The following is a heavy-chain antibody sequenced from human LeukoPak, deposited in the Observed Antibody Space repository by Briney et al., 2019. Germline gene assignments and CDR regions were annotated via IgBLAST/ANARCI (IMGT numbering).Heavy chain of an antibody. CDR2: IYYSGST. CDR1: DGSISSSNYY. V-gene: IGHV4-39*07. D-gene: IGHD4-17*01. CDR3: AGYGDSTFLGFDP. Sequence: PSETLSLTCTVSDGSISSSNYYWGWIRQPPGTGLEWIGTIYYSGSTNYNPSLKSRVTISVGTSKNQFSLKLSSVTAADTAVYYCAGYGDSTFLGFDPWGQGTLVTVSS. J-gene: IGHJ5*02.